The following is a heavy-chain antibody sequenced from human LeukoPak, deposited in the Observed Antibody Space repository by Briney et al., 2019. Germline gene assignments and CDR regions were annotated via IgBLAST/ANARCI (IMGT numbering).Heavy chain of an antibody. CDR2: MNPNSGNT. CDR3: ARVAYDILTGYHYYYYMDV. V-gene: IGHV1-8*03. J-gene: IGHJ6*03. Sequence: ASVKVSCKASGYTFTSYDINWVRQATGQGLEWMGWMNPNSGNTGYAQKFQGRVTITRNTSISTAYMELSSLRSGDTAVYYCARVAYDILTGYHYYYYMDVWGKGTTVTISS. D-gene: IGHD3-9*01. CDR1: GYTFTSYD.